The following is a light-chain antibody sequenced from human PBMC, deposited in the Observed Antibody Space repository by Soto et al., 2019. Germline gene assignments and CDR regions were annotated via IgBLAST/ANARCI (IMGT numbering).Light chain of an antibody. CDR2: KAS. CDR1: QSISSW. CDR3: QKYNSYPLT. J-gene: IGKJ4*01. V-gene: IGKV1-5*03. Sequence: DIQMTQYPSTLSASVGARVTITCRASQSISSWLAWYQQKPGKAPKLLSYKASSLESGVPSRFSGSGSGTEFTLTISSLQPDDFATYYCQKYNSYPLTFGGGTKVEIK.